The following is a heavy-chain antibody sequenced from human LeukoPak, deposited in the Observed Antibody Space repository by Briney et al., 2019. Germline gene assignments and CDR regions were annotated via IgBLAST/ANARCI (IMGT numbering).Heavy chain of an antibody. CDR3: ARENILSTRDFDY. CDR1: GVSINTGDYY. Sequence: SETLSLTCTVSGVSINTGDYYWTWIRQPPGKGLEWIGSLFYTGNTYYNPSLKTRVTISIDTSKNQFSLKLSSVTAADTAVYYCARENILSTRDFDYWGQGTLVTVSS. V-gene: IGHV4-39*07. CDR2: LFYTGNT. J-gene: IGHJ4*02. D-gene: IGHD5/OR15-5a*01.